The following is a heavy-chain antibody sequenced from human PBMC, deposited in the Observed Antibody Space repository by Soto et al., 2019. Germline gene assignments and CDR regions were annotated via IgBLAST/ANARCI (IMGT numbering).Heavy chain of an antibody. J-gene: IGHJ6*02. CDR3: ARDQIYNWNPYYYYYFGMDV. Sequence: QVQLVESGGGVVQPGRSLRLSCAASGFTFSSYAMHWVRQAPGKGLEWVAVISYDGSNKYYADSVKGRFTISRDNSKNTLYLQMNSLRAEDTAVYYCARDQIYNWNPYYYYYFGMDVWGQGTTVTVSS. V-gene: IGHV3-30-3*01. D-gene: IGHD1-1*01. CDR1: GFTFSSYA. CDR2: ISYDGSNK.